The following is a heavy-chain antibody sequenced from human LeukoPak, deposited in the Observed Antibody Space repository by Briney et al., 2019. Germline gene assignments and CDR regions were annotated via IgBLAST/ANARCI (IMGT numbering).Heavy chain of an antibody. J-gene: IGHJ4*02. V-gene: IGHV3-23*01. Sequence: GGSLRLSCAASGFIFSSHGMNWVRQAPGKGLEWVSGIRPSGDMTYYADSVKGRFTISRDNSKNTLYLQMNSLRAEDTAVYYCAKDDRWLQFCCWGQGTLVTVSS. CDR1: GFIFSSHG. D-gene: IGHD5-24*01. CDR3: AKDDRWLQFCC. CDR2: IRPSGDMT.